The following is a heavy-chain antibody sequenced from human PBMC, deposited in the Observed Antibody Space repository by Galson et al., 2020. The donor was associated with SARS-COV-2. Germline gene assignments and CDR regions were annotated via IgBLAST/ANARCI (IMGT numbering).Heavy chain of an antibody. CDR2: ISGPGRST. V-gene: IGHV3-23*01. Sequence: GGSLRLSCAASGFTFSMNALTWVRQAPGKGLEWVSAISGPGRSTYYADSVKGRFTISRDNSKNTLYLQMNSLRAEDTAVYYCAKVLRAVVVPAADFDYWGQGTLVTVSS. D-gene: IGHD2-2*01. CDR1: GFTFSMNA. CDR3: AKVLRAVVVPAADFDY. J-gene: IGHJ4*02.